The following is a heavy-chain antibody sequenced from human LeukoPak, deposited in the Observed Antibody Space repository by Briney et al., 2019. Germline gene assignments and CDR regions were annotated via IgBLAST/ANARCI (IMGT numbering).Heavy chain of an antibody. D-gene: IGHD3-22*01. V-gene: IGHV3-11*01. CDR2: ISSSGSTI. CDR3: ARGVYDSSGSRRFDI. J-gene: IGHJ3*02. Sequence: GGSLRLSCAASGFTFSDYYMSWIRQAPGKGLEWASYISSSGSTIYYADSVKGRFTISRDNAKNSLYLQMNSLRAEDTAVYYCARGVYDSSGSRRFDIWGQGTMVTVSS. CDR1: GFTFSDYY.